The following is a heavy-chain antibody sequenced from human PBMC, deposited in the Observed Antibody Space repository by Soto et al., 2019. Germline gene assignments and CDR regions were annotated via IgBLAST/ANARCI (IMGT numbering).Heavy chain of an antibody. V-gene: IGHV5-51*01. J-gene: IGHJ3*02. CDR2: IYPGDSDT. Sequence: PGESLKISCKGSGYSFTSYWIGWVRQMPGKGLEWMGIIYPGDSDTRYSPSFQGQVTISADKSISTAYLQWSSLKASDTAMYYCARKEPYSSSSDDAFDIWGQGTMVTVSS. CDR1: GYSFTSYW. D-gene: IGHD6-6*01. CDR3: ARKEPYSSSSDDAFDI.